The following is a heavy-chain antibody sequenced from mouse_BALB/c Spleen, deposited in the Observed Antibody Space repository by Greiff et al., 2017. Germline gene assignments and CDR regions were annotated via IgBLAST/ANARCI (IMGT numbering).Heavy chain of an antibody. D-gene: IGHD2-2*01. J-gene: IGHJ3*01. V-gene: IGHV1-80*01. CDR3: AREGGYAASFAY. CDR1: GYAFSSYW. Sequence: QVQLKESGAELVRPGSSVKISCKASGYAFSSYWMNWVKQRPGQGLEWIGQIYPGDGDTNYNGKFKGKATLTADKSSGTAYMQLSSLTSEDSAVYFCAREGGYAASFAYWGQGTLVTVSA. CDR2: IYPGDGDT.